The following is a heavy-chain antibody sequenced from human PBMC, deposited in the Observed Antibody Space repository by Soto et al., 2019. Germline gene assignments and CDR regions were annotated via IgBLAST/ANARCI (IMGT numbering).Heavy chain of an antibody. CDR1: GFTFTRYS. CDR2: ISSTTNYI. CDR3: ARESEDLTSNFDY. J-gene: IGHJ4*02. V-gene: IGHV3-21*01. Sequence: SLRLSCAASGFTFTRYSMNWVRQAPGKGLEWVSSISSTTNYIYYADSMKGRFTVSRDNAKNSVYLEMNSLSAEDTALYYCARESEDLTSNFDYWGQGTQVTVSS.